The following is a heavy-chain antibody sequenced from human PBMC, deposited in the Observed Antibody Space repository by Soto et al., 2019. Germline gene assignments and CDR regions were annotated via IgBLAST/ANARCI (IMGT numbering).Heavy chain of an antibody. CDR3: ARDHDGGYYSVAEYFQH. CDR2: INPNSGGT. D-gene: IGHD3-22*01. J-gene: IGHJ1*01. V-gene: IGHV1-2*02. CDR1: GYTFTGYY. Sequence: GASVKVSCKASGYTFTGYYMHWVLQAPGEGLEWMGWINPNSGGTNYAQKFQGRVTMTRDTSISTAYMELSRLRSDDTAVYYCARDHDGGYYSVAEYFQHWGQGTLVTVSS.